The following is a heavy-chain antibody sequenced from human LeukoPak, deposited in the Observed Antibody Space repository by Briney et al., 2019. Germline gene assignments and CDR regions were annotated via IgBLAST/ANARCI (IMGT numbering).Heavy chain of an antibody. CDR3: ASGYCSSTSCSEGLDY. D-gene: IGHD2-2*01. CDR1: GFTFSSYA. J-gene: IGHJ4*02. CDR2: ISGSGGST. Sequence: GGSLRLSCAASGFTFSSYAMSWVRQAPGKGLEWVSAISGSGGSTYYADSVKGRFTISRDNSKNTLYLQMNSLRAEDTAVYYCASGYCSSTSCSEGLDYWGQGTLVTVSS. V-gene: IGHV3-23*01.